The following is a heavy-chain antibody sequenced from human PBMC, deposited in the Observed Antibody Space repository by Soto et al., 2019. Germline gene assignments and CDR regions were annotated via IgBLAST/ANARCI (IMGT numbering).Heavy chain of an antibody. J-gene: IGHJ5*02. CDR3: ARDKYRSGGSCRKNWFDP. Sequence: SETLSLTCTVSGGSISSSYWSWIRQPPGKGLEWLAYIYDDGSANYNPSLKSRATISLDMSKDQFSLKLTSVTAADTAVYYCARDKYRSGGSCRKNWFDPWGQGTLVTVSS. CDR1: GGSISSSY. CDR2: IYDDGSA. D-gene: IGHD2-15*01. V-gene: IGHV4-59*01.